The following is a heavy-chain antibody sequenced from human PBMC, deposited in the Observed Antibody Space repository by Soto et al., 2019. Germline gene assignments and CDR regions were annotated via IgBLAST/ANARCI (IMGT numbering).Heavy chain of an antibody. J-gene: IGHJ3*02. V-gene: IGHV1-2*04. CDR1: GYTFTGYY. Sequence: ASVKVSCKASGYTFTGYYMHWVRQAPGQGLEWMGWINPNSGGTNYAQKFQGWVTMTRDTSISTAYMELSRLRSDDTAVYYCAIRRGGQWLVLAFDIWGQGTMVTVSS. CDR3: AIRRGGQWLVLAFDI. D-gene: IGHD6-19*01. CDR2: INPNSGGT.